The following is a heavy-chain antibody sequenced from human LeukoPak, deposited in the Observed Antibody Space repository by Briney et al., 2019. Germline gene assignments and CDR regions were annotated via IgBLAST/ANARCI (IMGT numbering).Heavy chain of an antibody. CDR2: IYYSGST. V-gene: IGHV4-59*01. CDR1: GGSISSYY. J-gene: IGHJ4*02. CDR3: ARNRRGSGWYLPLFDY. Sequence: PSETLSFTCTVSGGSISSYYWSWIRQPPGKGLEWIGYIYYSGSTNYNPSLKSRVTISVDTSKNQFSLKLSSVTAADTAVYYCARNRRGSGWYLPLFDYWGQGTLVTVSS. D-gene: IGHD6-19*01.